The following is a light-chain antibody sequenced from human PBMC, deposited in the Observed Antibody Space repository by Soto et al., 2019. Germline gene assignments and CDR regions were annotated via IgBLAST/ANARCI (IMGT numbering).Light chain of an antibody. Sequence: DIQMTQSPSILAASIGDRVTIACQASHSVGVFLAWYQQKPGKAPKLLIYKASSLQTGVPSRFSGSGDGTEFSLTISSLQGDDVATYYCQQYHPSFGLYTFGRGTKVEIK. V-gene: IGKV1-5*03. CDR2: KAS. J-gene: IGKJ2*01. CDR1: HSVGVF. CDR3: QQYHPSFGLYT.